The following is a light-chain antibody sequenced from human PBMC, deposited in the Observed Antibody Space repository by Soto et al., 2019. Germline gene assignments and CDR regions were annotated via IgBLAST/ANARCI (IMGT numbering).Light chain of an antibody. Sequence: QSALTQPASVSGSPGQSITISCPGTSSDVGGYNYVSWYQQHPGKAPQLMIYDVSNRPSGVSNRFSGSQSGNTASLTISGLQAEDEADYYCSSYTGSSVVFGGGTKLTVL. J-gene: IGLJ2*01. CDR2: DVS. CDR3: SSYTGSSVV. CDR1: SSDVGGYNY. V-gene: IGLV2-14*01.